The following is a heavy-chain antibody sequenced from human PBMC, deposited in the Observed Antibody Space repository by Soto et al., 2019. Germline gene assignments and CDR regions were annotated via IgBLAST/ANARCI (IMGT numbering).Heavy chain of an antibody. Sequence: ASVKVCCKASGCTFTSYAMHWVRQAPGQRLEWMGWINAGNGNTKYSQKFQGRVTITRDTSASTAYMELSSLRSEDTAVYYCAGRTYYYDSSGYYINEYFQHWGQGTLVTVSS. CDR3: AGRTYYYDSSGYYINEYFQH. CDR2: INAGNGNT. D-gene: IGHD3-22*01. CDR1: GCTFTSYA. V-gene: IGHV1-3*01. J-gene: IGHJ1*01.